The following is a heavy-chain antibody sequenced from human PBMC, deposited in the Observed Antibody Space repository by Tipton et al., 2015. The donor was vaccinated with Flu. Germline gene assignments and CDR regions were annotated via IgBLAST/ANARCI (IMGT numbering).Heavy chain of an antibody. D-gene: IGHD6-19*01. V-gene: IGHV1-2*02. J-gene: IGHJ4*02. CDR3: ARDYSSGWEGFDY. Sequence: QSGAEVKKPGAPVKVSCKASGYTFTGYYMHWVRQAPGQGLEWMGWINPNSGGTNYAQKFQGRVTMTRDTSISTAYMELSRLRSDDTAVYYCARDYSSGWEGFDYWGQGTLVTVSS. CDR2: INPNSGGT. CDR1: GYTFTGYY.